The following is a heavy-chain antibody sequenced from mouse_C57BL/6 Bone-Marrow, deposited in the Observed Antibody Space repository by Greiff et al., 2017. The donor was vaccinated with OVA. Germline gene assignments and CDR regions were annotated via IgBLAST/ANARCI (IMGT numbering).Heavy chain of an antibody. V-gene: IGHV2-9-1*01. D-gene: IGHD1-1*01. J-gene: IGHJ2*01. CDR2: IWTGGGT. CDR1: GFSLTSYA. CDR3: ARISITTVVATKYYFDY. Sequence: VHLVESGPGLVAPSQSLSITCTVSGFSLTSYAISWVRQPPGKGLEWLGVIWTGGGTNYNSALKSRLSISKDNSKSQVFLKMNSLQTDDTARYYCARISITTVVATKYYFDYWGQGTTLTVSS.